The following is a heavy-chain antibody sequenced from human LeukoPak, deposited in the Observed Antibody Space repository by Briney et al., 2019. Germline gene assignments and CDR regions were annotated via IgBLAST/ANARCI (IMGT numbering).Heavy chain of an antibody. CDR1: GYTFTSYG. Sequence: GASVKVSCKASGYTFTSYGISWVRQAPGQGLEWMGWISAYNGNTNYAQKLQGRVTMTTDTSTSTAYMELRSLRSDDTAVYYCARDIPSGSYYNHFDYWGQGTLVTVSS. D-gene: IGHD3-10*01. V-gene: IGHV1-18*01. CDR2: ISAYNGNT. CDR3: ARDIPSGSYYNHFDY. J-gene: IGHJ4*02.